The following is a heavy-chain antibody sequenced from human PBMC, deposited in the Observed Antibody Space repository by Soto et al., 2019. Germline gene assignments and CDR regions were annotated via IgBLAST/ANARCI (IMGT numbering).Heavy chain of an antibody. CDR1: GYTFTSYA. CDR2: INAGNGNT. V-gene: IGHV1-3*01. D-gene: IGHD6-6*01. J-gene: IGHJ4*02. CDR3: ARDLGSSLNDY. Sequence: ASVKVSCKASGYTFTSYAMHWVRQAPGQRLEWMRWINAGNGNTKYSQKFQGRVTITRDTSASTAYMELSSLRSEDTAVYYCARDLGSSLNDYWGQGTLVTVSS.